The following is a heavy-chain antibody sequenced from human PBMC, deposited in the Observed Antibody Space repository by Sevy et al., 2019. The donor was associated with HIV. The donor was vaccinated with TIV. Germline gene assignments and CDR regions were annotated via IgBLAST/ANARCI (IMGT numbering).Heavy chain of an antibody. D-gene: IGHD2-15*01. J-gene: IGHJ1*01. V-gene: IGHV3-23*01. CDR3: AKRCSGGSCYARGGEYFRH. CDR1: GFTFSSYA. CDR2: ISGSGGST. Sequence: GSLRLSCAASGFTFSSYAMSWVRQAPGKGLEWVSAISGSGGSTYYADSVKGRFTISRDNSKNTLYLQMNSLRAEDTAVYYCAKRCSGGSCYARGGEYFRHWGQGTLVTVSS.